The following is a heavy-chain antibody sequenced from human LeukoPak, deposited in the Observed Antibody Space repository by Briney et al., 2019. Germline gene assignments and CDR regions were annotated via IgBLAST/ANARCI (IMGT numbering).Heavy chain of an antibody. CDR2: ISYDGSNK. J-gene: IGHJ1*01. CDR1: GFTFSSYA. CDR3: ARESPGRSSWYPYFQH. Sequence: GGSLRLSCAASGFTFSSYAMHWVRQAPGKGLEWVAVISYDGSNKYYADSVKGRFTISRDNSKNTLYLQMNSLRAEDTAVYYCARESPGRSSWYPYFQHWGQGTLVTVSS. V-gene: IGHV3-30-3*01. D-gene: IGHD6-13*01.